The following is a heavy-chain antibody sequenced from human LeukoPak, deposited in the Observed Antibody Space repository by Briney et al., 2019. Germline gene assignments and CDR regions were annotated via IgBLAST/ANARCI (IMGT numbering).Heavy chain of an antibody. CDR3: ARRFTMVRGSDYYYGMDV. CDR1: GFTFSDYY. Sequence: GGSLRLSCAASGFTFSDYYMSWIRQAPGKGLEWVSYISSSGSTIYYADSVKGRFTISRDNAKNSLYLQMNSLRAEDTAVYYCARRFTMVRGSDYYYGMDVWGQGTTVTVSS. V-gene: IGHV3-11*01. D-gene: IGHD3-10*01. CDR2: ISSSGSTI. J-gene: IGHJ6*02.